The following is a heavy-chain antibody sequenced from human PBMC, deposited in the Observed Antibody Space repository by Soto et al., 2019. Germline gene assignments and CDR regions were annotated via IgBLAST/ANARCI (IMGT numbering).Heavy chain of an antibody. CDR2: MSDDGSKK. CDR1: GFSFSKYG. J-gene: IGHJ4*02. V-gene: IGHV3-30*18. Sequence: QVQLVESGGGVVQPGRSLRLSCAASGFSFSKYGMHWVRQAPGKGLEWVAEMSDDGSKKYYGYSVKGRFTISRDNSKNTLYLLMDSLRPEDTAMYYCAKELRETGGYYFDCWGQGTLVTVSS. CDR3: AKELRETGGYYFDC. D-gene: IGHD3-16*01.